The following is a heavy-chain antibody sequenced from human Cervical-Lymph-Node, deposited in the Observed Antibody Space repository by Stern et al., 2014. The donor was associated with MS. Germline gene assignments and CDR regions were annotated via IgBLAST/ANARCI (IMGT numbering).Heavy chain of an antibody. V-gene: IGHV1-3*01. J-gene: IGHJ3*02. CDR2: ISAYTGNT. Sequence: VQLVQSGAEVKKPGASVKVSCKASGYTFTTYAVNWVRQAPGQGLEWMGRISAYTGNTSYSRKIQGRVTITRDTSTRASIELTSLRSGDTAVYYCASSLLYTGSYPDAFDIWGQGTMVTVPS. D-gene: IGHD1-26*01. CDR3: ASSLLYTGSYPDAFDI. CDR1: GYTFTTYA.